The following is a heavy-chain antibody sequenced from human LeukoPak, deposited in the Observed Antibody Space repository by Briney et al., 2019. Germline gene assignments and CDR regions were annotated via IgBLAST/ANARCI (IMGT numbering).Heavy chain of an antibody. CDR3: AVGGGYSSSWYTPFDY. J-gene: IGHJ4*02. Sequence: QPGGSLRLSCAASGFTFSSYGIHWVRQAPGKGLEWVAFIRYDGSNKYYADSVKGRFTISRDNSKNTVFLQMNSLRTEDTAVYYCAVGGGYSSSWYTPFDYWGQGTLVTVSS. D-gene: IGHD6-13*01. CDR2: IRYDGSNK. CDR1: GFTFSSYG. V-gene: IGHV3-30*02.